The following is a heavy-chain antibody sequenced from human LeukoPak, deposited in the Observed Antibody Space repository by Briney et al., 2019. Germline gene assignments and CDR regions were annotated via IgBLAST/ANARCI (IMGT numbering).Heavy chain of an antibody. D-gene: IGHD4/OR15-4a*01. J-gene: IGHJ6*02. CDR1: GFTFENYA. Sequence: GGSLRLSCAASGFTFENYAMNWVRQAPGKGLEWVLGISGSGVNTYYADSVKGRFTISRDNSKNTLYLQLNSLRGEDTAIYYCARDTSFNYGAHAMDVWGQGTTVTVSS. CDR3: ARDTSFNYGAHAMDV. V-gene: IGHV3-23*01. CDR2: ISGSGVNT.